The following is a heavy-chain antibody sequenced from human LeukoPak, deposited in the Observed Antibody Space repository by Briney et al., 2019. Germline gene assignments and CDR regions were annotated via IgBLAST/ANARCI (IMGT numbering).Heavy chain of an antibody. V-gene: IGHV3-30*03. CDR2: ISYDGSNK. J-gene: IGHJ5*02. CDR3: ARDLGASDWFDP. D-gene: IGHD4/OR15-4a*01. Sequence: PGRSLRLSCAASGFTFSSYGMHWVRQAPGKGLEWVAVISYDGSNKYYADSVKGRFTISRDNPKNTLYLQMNSLRVEDTAVFYCARDLGASDWFDPWGQGTLVTVSS. CDR1: GFTFSSYG.